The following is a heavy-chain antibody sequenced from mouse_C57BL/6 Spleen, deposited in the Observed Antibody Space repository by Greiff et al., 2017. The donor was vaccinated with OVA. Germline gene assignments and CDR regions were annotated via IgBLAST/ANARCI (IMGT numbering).Heavy chain of an antibody. D-gene: IGHD2-10*01. Sequence: DVKLQESGGGLVQPGGSMKLSCAASGFTFSDAWMDWVRQSPEKGLEWVAEIRNKANNHATYYAESVKGRFTISRDDSKSSVYLQMNSLRAEDTGIYYCTRRPYYAWFAYWGQGTLVTVSA. V-gene: IGHV6-6*01. CDR2: IRNKANNHAT. J-gene: IGHJ3*01. CDR3: TRRPYYAWFAY. CDR1: GFTFSDAW.